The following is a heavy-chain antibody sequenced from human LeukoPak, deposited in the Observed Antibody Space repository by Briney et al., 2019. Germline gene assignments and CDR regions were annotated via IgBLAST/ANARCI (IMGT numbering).Heavy chain of an antibody. CDR3: ARRGGAGWTPNFDF. CDR1: GGSISSSSYY. V-gene: IGHV4-39*01. J-gene: IGHJ4*02. D-gene: IGHD6-19*01. Sequence: SETLSLTCTVSGGSISSSSYYWGWIRQPPGKGLEWIGSIYYSGGTYYNPSLKSRVTISVDTSKNQFSLKLSSVTAADTAVYYCARRGGAGWTPNFDFWGQGTLVTVSS. CDR2: IYYSGGT.